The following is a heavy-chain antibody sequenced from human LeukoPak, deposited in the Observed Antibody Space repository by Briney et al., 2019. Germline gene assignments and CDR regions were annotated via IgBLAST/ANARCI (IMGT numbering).Heavy chain of an antibody. V-gene: IGHV4-34*01. Sequence: SETLSLTCGVYGGSFSGYYWSWIRQPPGKGLEWIGEINHSGSTNYNPSLKSRVTISVDTSKNQFSLKLSSVTAADTAVYYCARERRYYGSGSYYNRKGGYYYGMDVWGKGTTVTVSS. J-gene: IGHJ6*04. D-gene: IGHD3-10*01. CDR2: INHSGST. CDR3: ARERRYYGSGSYYNRKGGYYYGMDV. CDR1: GGSFSGYY.